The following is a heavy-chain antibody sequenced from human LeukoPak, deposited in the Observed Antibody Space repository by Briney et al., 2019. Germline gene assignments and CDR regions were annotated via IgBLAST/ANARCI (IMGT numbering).Heavy chain of an antibody. CDR1: GYTLTELS. D-gene: IGHD7-27*01. CDR2: FDPEDGET. J-gene: IGHJ3*02. V-gene: IGHV1-24*01. Sequence: ASVKVSCKVSGYTLTELSMHWVRQAPGKGLEWMGGFDPEDGETIYAQKFQGRVTMTEDTSTDTAYMELSSLRSEDTAVYYCATTLGIRSAFDIWGQGTMVTVSS. CDR3: ATTLGIRSAFDI.